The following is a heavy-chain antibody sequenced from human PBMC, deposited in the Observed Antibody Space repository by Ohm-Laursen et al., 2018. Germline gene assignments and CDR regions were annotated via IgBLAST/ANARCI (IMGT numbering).Heavy chain of an antibody. D-gene: IGHD4-17*01. J-gene: IGHJ3*02. CDR3: ARDLNYGDTRGAFDI. CDR1: GYTFTGYY. V-gene: IGHV1-46*01. CDR2: INPSGGST. Sequence: GASVKVSCKASGYTFTGYYMHWVRQAPGQGLEWMGIINPSGGSTSYAQKFQGRVTMTTDTSTSTAYMELRSLRSDDTAVYYCARDLNYGDTRGAFDIWGQGTMVTVSS.